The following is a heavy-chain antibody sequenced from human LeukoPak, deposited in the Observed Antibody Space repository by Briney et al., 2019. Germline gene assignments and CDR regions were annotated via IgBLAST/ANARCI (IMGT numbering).Heavy chain of an antibody. V-gene: IGHV3-30-3*01. D-gene: IGHD3-10*01. Sequence: GGSLRLSCAASGFTFSSYAMHWVRQAPGKGLEWVAVISYDGSNKYYADSVKGRFTISRDNSKNTLYLQMNSLRAEDTAVYYCAREGKRFGEFTFDYWGQGTPVTVSS. CDR2: ISYDGSNK. CDR3: AREGKRFGEFTFDY. J-gene: IGHJ4*02. CDR1: GFTFSSYA.